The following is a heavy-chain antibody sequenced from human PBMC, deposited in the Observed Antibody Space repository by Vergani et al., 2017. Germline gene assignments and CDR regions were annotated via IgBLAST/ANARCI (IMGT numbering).Heavy chain of an antibody. V-gene: IGHV1-2*02. Sequence: QVQLVQSGAEVKKPGASVKVSCKASGYTFTGYYMHWVRQAPGQGLEWMGWINPNSGGTNYAQKFQGRVTITADKSTSTAYMELSSLRSEDTAVYYCARDPGPIVGATISYYYYGMDVWGQGTTVTVSS. D-gene: IGHD1-26*01. CDR3: ARDPGPIVGATISYYYYGMDV. CDR2: INPNSGGT. J-gene: IGHJ6*02. CDR1: GYTFTGYY.